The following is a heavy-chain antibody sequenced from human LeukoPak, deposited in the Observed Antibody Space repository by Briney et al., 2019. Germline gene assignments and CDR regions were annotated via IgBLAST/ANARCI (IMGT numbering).Heavy chain of an antibody. CDR3: ARTSDSSGYYFDY. J-gene: IGHJ4*02. Sequence: PSQTLSLTCTVSGSSISSGDYYWSWIRQPPGKGLEWIGYIYYSGSTYYNPSLKSRVTISVDTSKNQFSLKLSSVTAADTAVYYCARTSDSSGYYFDYWGQGTLVTVSS. CDR2: IYYSGST. V-gene: IGHV4-30-4*01. CDR1: GSSISSGDYY. D-gene: IGHD3-22*01.